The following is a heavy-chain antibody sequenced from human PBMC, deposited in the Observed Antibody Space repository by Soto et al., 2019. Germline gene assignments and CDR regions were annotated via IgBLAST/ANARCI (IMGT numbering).Heavy chain of an antibody. D-gene: IGHD3-22*01. CDR2: IGTAGDT. CDR1: GFTFSSYD. CDR3: ARSPRNYDSSGFLDY. Sequence: GGSLRLSCAASGFTFSSYDMHWVRQATGKGLEWVSAIGTAGDTYYPGSVKGRFTISRENAKNSLYLQMNSLRAGDTAVYYCARSPRNYDSSGFLDYWGQGTLVTVSS. V-gene: IGHV3-13*01. J-gene: IGHJ4*02.